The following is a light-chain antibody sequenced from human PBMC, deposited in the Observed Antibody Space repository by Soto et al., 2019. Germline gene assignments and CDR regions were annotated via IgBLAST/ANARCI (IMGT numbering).Light chain of an antibody. CDR3: CSYTGSYSYV. J-gene: IGLJ1*01. CDR1: SSDVGGYRY. V-gene: IGLV2-11*01. CDR2: DVT. Sequence: QSVLTQPHSVSGSPGQSVTIPCTGTSSDVGGYRYVSWYQQHPGKAPRLIIYDVTERPSGVPDRFSGSKSGNTASLTISWLQAEDEADYYCCSYTGSYSYVFGIGTKVTVL.